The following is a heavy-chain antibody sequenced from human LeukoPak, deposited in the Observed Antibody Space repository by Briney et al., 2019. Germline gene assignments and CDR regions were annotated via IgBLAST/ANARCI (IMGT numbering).Heavy chain of an antibody. Sequence: GGSLRLSCAASGFTFSSYWMHWVRQAPGKGLVWVSRINSDGSSTSYADSVRGRFTISRDNAKNTLYLQMNSLRAEDTAVYYCARGCRGGDCYSDYWGQGTLVTVSS. CDR2: INSDGSST. CDR3: ARGCRGGDCYSDY. V-gene: IGHV3-74*01. J-gene: IGHJ4*02. D-gene: IGHD2-21*02. CDR1: GFTFSSYW.